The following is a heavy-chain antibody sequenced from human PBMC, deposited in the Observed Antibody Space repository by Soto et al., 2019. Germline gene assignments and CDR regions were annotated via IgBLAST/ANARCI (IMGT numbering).Heavy chain of an antibody. Sequence: GGSLGLSCAASGFTFSDYSMNWVRQAPGKGLEWVSAISSQSSYIYYGDSATGRFTISRDNAKNSVFLQMNRLRADDTAIYYCARVEGDGRPFDSWGQGTLVTVSS. CDR3: ARVEGDGRPFDS. V-gene: IGHV3-21*01. J-gene: IGHJ4*02. CDR2: ISSQSSYI. D-gene: IGHD2-21*02. CDR1: GFTFSDYS.